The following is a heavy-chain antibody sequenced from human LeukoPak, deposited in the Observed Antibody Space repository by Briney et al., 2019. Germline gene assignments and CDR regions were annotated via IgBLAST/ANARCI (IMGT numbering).Heavy chain of an antibody. CDR1: GYSFTNYW. Sequence: GESLKISCKGSGYSFTNYWIGWVRQMPGKGLEWMGIIYPGDSDTRYSPSFQGQVTISADKSISTAYLQWSSLKASDTAMYYCASRSGQLWSSFDYWGQGTLVILSS. CDR2: IYPGDSDT. J-gene: IGHJ4*02. V-gene: IGHV5-51*01. CDR3: ASRSGQLWSSFDY. D-gene: IGHD5-18*01.